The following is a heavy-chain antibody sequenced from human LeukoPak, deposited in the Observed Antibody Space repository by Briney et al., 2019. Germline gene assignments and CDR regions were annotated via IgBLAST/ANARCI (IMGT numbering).Heavy chain of an antibody. CDR3: ARVNTAVTRGWGNYFDY. CDR2: IYYSGST. Sequence: SETLSLTCTVSGGSISSGDHIWSWVRQSPGKGLEWIGYIYYSGSTFYDPSFRGRVTISVDTSKSQFSLTLRSVTPADTAVYYCARVNTAVTRGWGNYFDYWGQGTLVTVSS. J-gene: IGHJ4*02. CDR1: GGSISSGDHI. V-gene: IGHV4-30-4*01. D-gene: IGHD4-23*01.